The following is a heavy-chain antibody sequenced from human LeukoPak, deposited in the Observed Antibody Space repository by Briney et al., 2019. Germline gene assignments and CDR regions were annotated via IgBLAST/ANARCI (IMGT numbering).Heavy chain of an antibody. Sequence: SVKVSCKASGFTFTSSAAQWVRQARGQRLEWIGWIVVGSGNTNYAQKFQERVTITRDMSTSTAYMELSSLRSEDTAVYYCAAGATVTTGGDYDAFDIWGQGTMVTVSS. D-gene: IGHD4-11*01. CDR2: IVVGSGNT. CDR3: AAGATVTTGGDYDAFDI. V-gene: IGHV1-58*01. CDR1: GFTFTSSA. J-gene: IGHJ3*02.